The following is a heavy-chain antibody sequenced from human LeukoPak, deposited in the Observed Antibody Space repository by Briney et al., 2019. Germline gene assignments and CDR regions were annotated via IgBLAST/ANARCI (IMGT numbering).Heavy chain of an antibody. D-gene: IGHD2/OR15-2a*01. CDR1: GYTFTSYD. CDR2: MNPQNGNT. J-gene: IGHJ3*02. V-gene: IGHV1-8*01. Sequence: ASVKVSCKASGYTFTSYDINWVRQATGQGLEWMGWMNPQNGNTGYAQKFQGRVTMTRDTSISTAYMELSSLRSEDTAVYNCAREPKGNTYDVGDIWGQGTMVTVSS. CDR3: AREPKGNTYDVGDI.